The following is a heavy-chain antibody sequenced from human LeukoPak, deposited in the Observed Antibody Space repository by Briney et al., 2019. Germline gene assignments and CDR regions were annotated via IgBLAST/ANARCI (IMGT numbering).Heavy chain of an antibody. D-gene: IGHD3-10*01. CDR3: VRDRAPWGGALGGAKGMDV. V-gene: IGHV3-30*04. CDR1: GFTFSNYA. CDR2: ISYEGGVT. Sequence: GKSLRLSCAASGFTFSNYAFHWVRQPPGKGLEWAAVISYEGGVTYYADSAKGRFTISRDNSKNTLDLQMNSLRVEDTAVYYCVRDRAPWGGALGGAKGMDVWGEGTTVAVSS. J-gene: IGHJ6*04.